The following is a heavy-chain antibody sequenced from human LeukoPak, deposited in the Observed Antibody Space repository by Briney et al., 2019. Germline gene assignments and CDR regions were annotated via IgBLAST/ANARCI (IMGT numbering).Heavy chain of an antibody. J-gene: IGHJ4*02. Sequence: GGSLRLSCAASGFTFSSYWMHWVRQAPGKGLVWVSRINSDGSSTSCADSVKGRFTISRDNAKNTLYLQMNSLRAEDTAVYYCARDSGVVVFDYWGQGTLVTVSS. CDR2: INSDGSST. CDR3: ARDSGVVVFDY. D-gene: IGHD3-22*01. V-gene: IGHV3-74*01. CDR1: GFTFSSYW.